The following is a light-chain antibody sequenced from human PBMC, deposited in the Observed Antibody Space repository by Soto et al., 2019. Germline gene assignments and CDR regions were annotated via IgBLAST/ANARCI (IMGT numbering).Light chain of an antibody. CDR2: ATS. V-gene: IGKV3-20*01. CDR1: QSVVSRF. J-gene: IGKJ2*01. CDR3: QQYGSPPMYA. Sequence: EIELTQSPCTLSLSPGERATLSCRASQSVVSRFVAWYQQKPGQAPMLLIYATSSRATGIPDRFSGGGSGTDFTLTILSMETEDFAVYYSQQYGSPPMYAFGQGTKLEIK.